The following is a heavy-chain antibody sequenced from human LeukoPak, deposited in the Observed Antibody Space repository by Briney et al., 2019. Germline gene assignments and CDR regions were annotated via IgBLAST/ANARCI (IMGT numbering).Heavy chain of an antibody. J-gene: IGHJ5*02. Sequence: GGSLRLSCAASGFTFSSYVMNWVRQAPGKGLEWVSVISGGGGSTYYADSVKGRFTISRDNPKNTLFLQMNSLRAEDTAVYYCAKGGYCSSTSCYVGWFDPWGQGTLVTVSS. CDR3: AKGGYCSSTSCYVGWFDP. V-gene: IGHV3-23*01. CDR1: GFTFSSYV. CDR2: ISGGGGST. D-gene: IGHD2-2*01.